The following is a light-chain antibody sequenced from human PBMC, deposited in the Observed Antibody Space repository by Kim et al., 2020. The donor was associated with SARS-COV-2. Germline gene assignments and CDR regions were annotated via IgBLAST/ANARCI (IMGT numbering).Light chain of an antibody. J-gene: IGKJ2*01. Sequence: DIQLTQSPSFLSASVGDRVTITCRASQGITTYLAWYQPKPGKAPKLLIYAASIWQSGVPSRFSGSGSGTEFTLTISGLQPEDFATYYCQHLNNYHLFGQGTKLEI. CDR1: QGITTY. CDR3: QHLNNYHL. V-gene: IGKV1-9*01. CDR2: AAS.